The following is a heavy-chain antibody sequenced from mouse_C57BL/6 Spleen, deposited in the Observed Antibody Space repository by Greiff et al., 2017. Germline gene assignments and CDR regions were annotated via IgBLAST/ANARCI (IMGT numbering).Heavy chain of an antibody. CDR2: IYPGDGDT. D-gene: IGHD2-1*01. J-gene: IGHJ4*01. CDR1: GYAFSSSW. CDR3: ARDGNPYAMDD. Sequence: QVQLKESGPELVKPGASVKISCKASGYAFSSSWMNWVKQRPGKGLEWIGRIYPGDGDTNYNGKFKGKATLTADKSSSTAYMQLSSLTSEDSAVYFCARDGNPYAMDDWGQGTSVTVSS. V-gene: IGHV1-82*01.